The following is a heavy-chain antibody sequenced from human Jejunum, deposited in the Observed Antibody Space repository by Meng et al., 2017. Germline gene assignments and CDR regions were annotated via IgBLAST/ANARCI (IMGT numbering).Heavy chain of an antibody. CDR2: IYHTGTT. D-gene: IGHD2-2*01. CDR1: GASISGSNW. V-gene: IGHV4-4*02. CDR3: ARGELLWDY. J-gene: IGHJ4*02. Sequence: GQVQESGPGLVKPSGTLSLTCAVSGASISGSNWWSWVRQPLGKALEWIGEIYHTGTTNYNPSLKSRVTMSLDKSKNQFSLELTSVTAADTAAYFCARGELLWDYWGQGTLVTVSS.